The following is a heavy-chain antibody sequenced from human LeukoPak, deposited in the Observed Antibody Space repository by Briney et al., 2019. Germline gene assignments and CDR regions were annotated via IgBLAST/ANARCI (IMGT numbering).Heavy chain of an antibody. J-gene: IGHJ5*02. D-gene: IGHD3-10*01. Sequence: SVKVSCKASGGTFSSYAISWVRQAAGQGLEWMGRIIPILNIPNYAQKFQGRVTITADKSTSTAYMEMSSLRSEDTAVYYCARGGGDYYGSGSSFDPWGQGTLVTVSS. CDR1: GGTFSSYA. CDR2: IIPILNIP. CDR3: ARGGGDYYGSGSSFDP. V-gene: IGHV1-69*04.